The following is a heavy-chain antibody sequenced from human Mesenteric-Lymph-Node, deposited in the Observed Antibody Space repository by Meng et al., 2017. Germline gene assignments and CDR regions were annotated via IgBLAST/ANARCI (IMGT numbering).Heavy chain of an antibody. CDR2: ISPYNANT. J-gene: IGHJ3*02. CDR3: ARGHFDIFTGDDAFDI. Sequence: ASVKVSCKASGYSFTSYRINWVRQAPGQGLEWMGWISPYNANTNYAQNLQGRVSMTTDTSTSTAYMELRSLRSDDTAVYYCARGHFDIFTGDDAFDIWGQGTMVT. V-gene: IGHV1-18*01. CDR1: GYSFTSYR. D-gene: IGHD3-9*01.